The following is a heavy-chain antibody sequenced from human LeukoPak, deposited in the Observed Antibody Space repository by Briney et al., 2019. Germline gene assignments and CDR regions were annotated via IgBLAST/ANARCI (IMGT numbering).Heavy chain of an antibody. V-gene: IGHV4-39*01. CDR3: ARGRFLEWLSGSAFDI. J-gene: IGHJ3*02. CDR1: GGSISSSSYY. CDR2: IYYSGST. D-gene: IGHD3-3*01. Sequence: SETLSLTCTVSGGSISSSSYYWGCIRQPPGKGLEWIGSIYYSGSTYYNPSLKSRVTISVDTSKNQFSLKLSSVTAADTAVYYCARGRFLEWLSGSAFDIWGEGTMVTVSS.